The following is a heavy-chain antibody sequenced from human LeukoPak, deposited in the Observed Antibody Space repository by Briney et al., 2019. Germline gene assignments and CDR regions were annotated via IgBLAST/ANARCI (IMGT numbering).Heavy chain of an antibody. Sequence: ASVKVSCKTSGYSFTDYYMHWVRQAPGQGLEWMGWINPNSGGTSSAQEFQGRVTMNRDTSITTVYMEVSWLTSDDTAIYYCARADRLDGGPYLIGPWGQGTLVTVSS. J-gene: IGHJ5*02. D-gene: IGHD2-21*01. CDR1: GYSFTDYY. V-gene: IGHV1-2*02. CDR2: INPNSGGT. CDR3: ARADRLDGGPYLIGP.